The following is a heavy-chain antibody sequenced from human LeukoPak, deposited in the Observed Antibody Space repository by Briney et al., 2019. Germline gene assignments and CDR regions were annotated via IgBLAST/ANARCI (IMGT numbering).Heavy chain of an antibody. Sequence: PGGSLRLSCAASGLTFSSYGMHWVRQAPAKGLEWGAVISYDGSNKYYADSVKGRFTISRDNSKNTLYLQMNSLRTEDTAVYYCAKDAPYGSGSYYNALDYWGQGTLVTVSS. V-gene: IGHV3-30*18. J-gene: IGHJ4*02. CDR1: GLTFSSYG. CDR2: ISYDGSNK. CDR3: AKDAPYGSGSYYNALDY. D-gene: IGHD3-10*01.